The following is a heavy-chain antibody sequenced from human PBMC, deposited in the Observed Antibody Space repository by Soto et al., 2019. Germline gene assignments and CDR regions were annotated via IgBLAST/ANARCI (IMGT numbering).Heavy chain of an antibody. CDR1: GGSISSGGYS. V-gene: IGHV4-30-2*01. Sequence: SETLSLTCAVSGGSISSGGYSWSWIRQPPGKGLEWIGYIYHSGSTYYNPSLKSRVPISVDRSKNQFSLKLSSVTAADTAVYYCARVNRPREGATLRRYFDYWGQGTLVTVSS. CDR2: IYHSGST. J-gene: IGHJ4*02. CDR3: ARVNRPREGATLRRYFDY. D-gene: IGHD1-26*01.